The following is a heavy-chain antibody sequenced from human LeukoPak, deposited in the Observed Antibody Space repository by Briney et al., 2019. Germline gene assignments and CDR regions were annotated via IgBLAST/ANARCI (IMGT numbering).Heavy chain of an antibody. D-gene: IGHD3-10*01. CDR3: AREKYYITEY. V-gene: IGHV3-21*06. J-gene: IGHJ4*01. CDR1: GFTFSGYT. Sequence: GGSLRLSCAASGFTFSGYTMNWVRQIPGKGLEWISSIGGTSAYIYYADSVKGRFTISRDNAKNSLYLQMNSLGVEDTAVYYGAREKYYITEYWGQGTLVTVSS. CDR2: IGGTSAYI.